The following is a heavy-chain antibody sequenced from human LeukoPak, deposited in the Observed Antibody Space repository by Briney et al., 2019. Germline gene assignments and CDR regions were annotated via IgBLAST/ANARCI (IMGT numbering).Heavy chain of an antibody. CDR2: IIPILGIA. Sequence: GASVKVSCKASGGTFSSYAISWVRQAPGQGLEWMGRIIPILGIANYAQKFQGRVTITADKSTSTAYMELSSLRSEDTAVYYRARGLIAAAGDFDYWGQGTLVTVSS. D-gene: IGHD6-13*01. CDR1: GGTFSSYA. V-gene: IGHV1-69*04. CDR3: ARGLIAAAGDFDY. J-gene: IGHJ4*02.